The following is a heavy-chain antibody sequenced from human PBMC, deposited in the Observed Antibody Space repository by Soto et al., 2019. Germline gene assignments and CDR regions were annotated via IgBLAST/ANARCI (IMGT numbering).Heavy chain of an antibody. D-gene: IGHD3-10*01. Sequence: PSETLSLTCTVSGGSINSSDYYWGWIRQPPGKGLEWIGSIYYSGSTYYNPSLKSRVTISVDTSKNQFSLKLSSVTAADTAVYYCAGGSLLLWFGELPNWFDPWGQGTLVTVSS. V-gene: IGHV4-39*01. J-gene: IGHJ5*02. CDR3: AGGSLLLWFGELPNWFDP. CDR1: GGSINSSDYY. CDR2: IYYSGST.